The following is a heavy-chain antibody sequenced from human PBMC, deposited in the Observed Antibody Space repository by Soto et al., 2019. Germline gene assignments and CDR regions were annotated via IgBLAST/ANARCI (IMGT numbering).Heavy chain of an antibody. V-gene: IGHV1-2*04. Sequence: QVQLVQSGAEVKKPGASVKVSCKASGYTFTGYYMHWVRQAPGQGLEWMGWINPNSGGTNYAQKFQGWVTMTRDTSISTAYMEVSRLRSDDTAVYYCARAHETYYDILTGYSEPYYFDYWGQGTLVTVSS. CDR3: ARAHETYYDILTGYSEPYYFDY. CDR2: INPNSGGT. J-gene: IGHJ4*02. D-gene: IGHD3-9*01. CDR1: GYTFTGYY.